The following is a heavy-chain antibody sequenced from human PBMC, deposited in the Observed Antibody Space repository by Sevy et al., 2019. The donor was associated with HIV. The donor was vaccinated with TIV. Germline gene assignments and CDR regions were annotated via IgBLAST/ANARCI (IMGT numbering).Heavy chain of an antibody. CDR1: NFTFRNYW. CDR2: IKQDGSET. Sequence: GGSLRLSCAASNFTFRNYWMSWVRQAPGRGLEWVANIKQDGSETYYIDSVKGRFTVSRDNARNSLYLQMDNLRVEDTGVYFCAGENVAVPAYYWGQGTLVTVSS. J-gene: IGHJ4*02. CDR3: AGENVAVPAYY. D-gene: IGHD6-19*01. V-gene: IGHV3-7*01.